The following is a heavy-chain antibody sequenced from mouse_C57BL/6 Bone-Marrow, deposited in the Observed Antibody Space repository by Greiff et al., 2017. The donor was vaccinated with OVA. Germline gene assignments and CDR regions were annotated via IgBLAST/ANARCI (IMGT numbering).Heavy chain of an antibody. Sequence: EVKLVESGGDLVKPGGSLKLSCAASGFTFSSYGMSWVRQTPDKRLEWVATISSGGSYTYYPDSVKGRFTISRDNAKNTLYLQMSSLKSEDTAMYCCAGVTTYYWGQGTTLTVSS. J-gene: IGHJ2*01. CDR1: GFTFSSYG. CDR3: AGVTTYY. V-gene: IGHV5-6*01. D-gene: IGHD2-3*01. CDR2: ISSGGSYT.